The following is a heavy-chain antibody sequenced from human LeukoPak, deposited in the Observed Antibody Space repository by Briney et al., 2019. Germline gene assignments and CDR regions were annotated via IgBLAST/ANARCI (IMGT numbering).Heavy chain of an antibody. J-gene: IGHJ5*02. CDR2: ISGSGINT. D-gene: IGHD3-22*01. CDR3: AKSAYDSSGYYINWFDP. V-gene: IGHV3-23*01. Sequence: GGSLRLSCAASGFTFNNYGMSWVRQAPGKGLEWVSGISGSGINTHYADSVKGRFTISKDNSKKTLYLQMNSLRAEDTAVYYCAKSAYDSSGYYINWFDPWGQGTLVTVSS. CDR1: GFTFNNYG.